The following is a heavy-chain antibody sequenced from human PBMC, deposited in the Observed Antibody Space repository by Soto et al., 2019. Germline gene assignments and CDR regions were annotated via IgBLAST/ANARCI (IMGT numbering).Heavy chain of an antibody. V-gene: IGHV4-38-2*01. CDR3: ARTLNRLTMVRGVIVWFDP. Sequence: SETLSPTCAVSGYSISSGYYWCWIRQPPGKGLEWIGSINHSGSTNYNPSLKSRVAISVDTSKNQFSLKMSSVTAADTAVYYCARTLNRLTMVRGVIVWFDPWGQGTLVTVSS. CDR2: INHSGST. CDR1: GYSISSGYY. D-gene: IGHD3-10*01. J-gene: IGHJ5*02.